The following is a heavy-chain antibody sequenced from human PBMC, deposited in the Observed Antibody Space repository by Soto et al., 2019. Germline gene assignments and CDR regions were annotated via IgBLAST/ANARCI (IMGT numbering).Heavy chain of an antibody. Sequence: ASVKVSCKASGYTFTSYAMHWVRQAPGQRLEWMGWINAGNGNTEYSQKFQDRVTITRDTSASTAYMELSSLRSEDTAVYYCARDRNGYNDHWGQGTLVTVSS. CDR3: ARDRNGYNDH. CDR1: GYTFTSYA. CDR2: INAGNGNT. V-gene: IGHV1-3*01. J-gene: IGHJ4*02. D-gene: IGHD5-12*01.